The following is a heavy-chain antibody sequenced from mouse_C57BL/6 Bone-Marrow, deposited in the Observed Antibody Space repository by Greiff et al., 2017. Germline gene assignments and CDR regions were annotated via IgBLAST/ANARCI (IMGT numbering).Heavy chain of an antibody. V-gene: IGHV5-15*01. CDR2: ISNLAYSI. CDR1: GFTFSDYG. D-gene: IGHD1-1*01. CDR3: ARRAPFITTMDY. Sequence: EVKVIESGGGLVQPGGSLKLSCAASGFTFSDYGMAWVRQAPRKGPEWVAFISNLAYSIYYADTVTGRFTISRENAKNTLYLEMSSLRSEDTAMYYCARRAPFITTMDYWGQGTSVTVSS. J-gene: IGHJ4*01.